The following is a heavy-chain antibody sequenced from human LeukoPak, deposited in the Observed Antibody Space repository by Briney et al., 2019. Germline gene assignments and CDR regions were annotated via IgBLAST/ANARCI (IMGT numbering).Heavy chain of an antibody. V-gene: IGHV3-53*01. CDR3: ARLYGSGSYYNSYLDY. Sequence: PGGSLRLSCAASGFTVSSNYMSWVRQAPGKGLEWVSVIYSGGSTYYADSVKGRFSISRDNSKNTLYLQMNSLRAEDTAVYYCARLYGSGSYYNSYLDYWGQGTLVTVSS. CDR1: GFTVSSNY. D-gene: IGHD3-10*01. J-gene: IGHJ4*02. CDR2: IYSGGST.